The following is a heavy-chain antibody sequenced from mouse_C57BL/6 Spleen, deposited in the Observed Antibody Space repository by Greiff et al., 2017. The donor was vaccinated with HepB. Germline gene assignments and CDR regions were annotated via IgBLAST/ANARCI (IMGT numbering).Heavy chain of an antibody. D-gene: IGHD1-1*01. Sequence: VQLKESGPELVKPGASVKISCKASGYSFTGYYMNWVKQSPEKSLEWIGEINPSTGGTTYNQKFKAKATLTVDKSSSTAYMQLKSLTSEDSAVYYCARSGGYYGSPAWFAYWGQGTLVTVSA. CDR2: INPSTGGT. CDR1: GYSFTGYY. J-gene: IGHJ3*01. V-gene: IGHV1-42*01. CDR3: ARSGGYYGSPAWFAY.